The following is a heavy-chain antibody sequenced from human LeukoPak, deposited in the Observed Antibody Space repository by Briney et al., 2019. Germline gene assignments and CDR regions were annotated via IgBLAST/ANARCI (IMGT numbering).Heavy chain of an antibody. CDR2: ISTDGGST. D-gene: IGHD5-18*01. Sequence: PGGSLRLSCTASGFTFDDYAMHWVRQAPGKGLEWVSLISTDGGSTYYADSVKGRFAISRDNSKNSLYLQMNSLRAEDTAFYYCAKGAMAPNYYYMDVWGKGTTVTVSS. CDR1: GFTFDDYA. CDR3: AKGAMAPNYYYMDV. J-gene: IGHJ6*03. V-gene: IGHV3-43D*03.